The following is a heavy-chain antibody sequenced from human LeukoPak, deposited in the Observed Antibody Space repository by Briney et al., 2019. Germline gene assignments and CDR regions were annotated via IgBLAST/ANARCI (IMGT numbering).Heavy chain of an antibody. D-gene: IGHD1-26*01. CDR3: ARAQIVGAYDY. CDR2: INPSGGST. J-gene: IGHJ4*02. Sequence: ASVKVSCKASGYTFTSYYMHWVRQAPGQGLEWMGIINPSGGSTSYAQKFQGRVTMTRDTSTSTVYMERSSLRSEDTAVYYCARAQIVGAYDYWGQGTLVTVSS. V-gene: IGHV1-46*01. CDR1: GYTFTSYY.